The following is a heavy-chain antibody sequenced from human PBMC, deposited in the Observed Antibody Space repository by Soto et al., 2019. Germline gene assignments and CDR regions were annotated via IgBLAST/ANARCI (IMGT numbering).Heavy chain of an antibody. J-gene: IGHJ4*02. V-gene: IGHV3-15*01. CDR1: GFTFSNAW. D-gene: IGHD3-10*01. CDR3: TSTYYYGSGSYKRGFDY. Sequence: GGSLRLSCAASGFTFSNAWMSWVRQAPGKGLEWVGRIKSKTDGGTTDYAAPVKGRFTISRDDSKNTLYLQMNSLKTEDTAVYYCTSTYYYGSGSYKRGFDYWGQGTLVTVS. CDR2: IKSKTDGGTT.